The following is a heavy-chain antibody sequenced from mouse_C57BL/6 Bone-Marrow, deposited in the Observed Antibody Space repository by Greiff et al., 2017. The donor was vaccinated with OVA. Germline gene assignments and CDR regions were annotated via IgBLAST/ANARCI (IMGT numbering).Heavy chain of an antibody. CDR2: INSDGGST. CDR3: ARRDGYYWYFDV. J-gene: IGHJ1*03. Sequence: DVKLVESGGGLVQPGESLKLSCESNEYEFPSHDMSWVRKTPEKRLELVAAINSDGGSTYYPDTMERRFIISRDNTKKTLYLQMSSRRSEDTALYYCARRDGYYWYFDVWGTGTTVTVSS. CDR1: EYEFPSHD. V-gene: IGHV5-2*03. D-gene: IGHD2-3*01.